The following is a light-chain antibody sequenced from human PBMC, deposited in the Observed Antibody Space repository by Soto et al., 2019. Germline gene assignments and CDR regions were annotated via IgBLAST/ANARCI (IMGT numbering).Light chain of an antibody. Sequence: EIVWTLSPDTLSLSPGERATLSCRASQSVRNNYLAWYQVRPGQAPRLLIYDASTKATAIPDRISGGGSGTDFTLTIPGLEPEDLAVYYCQQYGSSPPFTFGQGTRLE. V-gene: IGKV3-20*01. CDR1: QSVRNNY. CDR2: DAS. J-gene: IGKJ5*01. CDR3: QQYGSSPPFT.